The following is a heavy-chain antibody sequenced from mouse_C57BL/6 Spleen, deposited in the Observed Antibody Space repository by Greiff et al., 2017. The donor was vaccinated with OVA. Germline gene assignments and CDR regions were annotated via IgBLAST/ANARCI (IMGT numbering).Heavy chain of an antibody. D-gene: IGHD1-1*01. J-gene: IGHJ4*01. V-gene: IGHV1-53*01. CDR3: ARYVSSYVGAMDY. CDR1: GYTFTSYW. Sequence: QVQLQQPGTELVKPGASVKLSCKASGYTFTSYWMHWVKQRPGQGLEWIGNINPSNGGTNYNEKFTGKATLTVDTSSSTAYMQLSSLTSEDSAVYYCARYVSSYVGAMDYWGRGTSDTVST. CDR2: INPSNGGT.